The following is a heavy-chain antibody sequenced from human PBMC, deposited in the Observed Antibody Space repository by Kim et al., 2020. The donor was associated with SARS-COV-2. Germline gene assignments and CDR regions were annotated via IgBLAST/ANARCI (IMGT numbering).Heavy chain of an antibody. CDR3: TTVLMG. CDR1: GIPFANAW. V-gene: IGHV3-15*01. CDR2: IKSKTDGGTA. J-gene: IGHJ4*02. D-gene: IGHD3-10*01. Sequence: GGSLRLSCAVSGIPFANAWMNWVRQTPGKGLEWIGRIKSKTDGGTADYAAPVKGRFTISRDDSKNTLFLLMSSLKTEDSGGYYCTTVLMGGGRGTEVTVS.